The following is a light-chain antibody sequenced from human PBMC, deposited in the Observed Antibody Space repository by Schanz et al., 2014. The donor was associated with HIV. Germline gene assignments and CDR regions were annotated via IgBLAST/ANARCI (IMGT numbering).Light chain of an antibody. CDR2: DVT. CDR1: SSDVGGDNF. CDR3: SSYVGKAMV. V-gene: IGLV2-14*03. J-gene: IGLJ3*02. Sequence: QSALTQPASVSGSPGQSISISCAGTSSDVGGDNFVSWYQQHPGRAPKLLVYDVTNRPSGVSNRFSGSKSGNTASLTVSGLQAGDEADYYCSSYVGKAMVFGGGTKLTVL.